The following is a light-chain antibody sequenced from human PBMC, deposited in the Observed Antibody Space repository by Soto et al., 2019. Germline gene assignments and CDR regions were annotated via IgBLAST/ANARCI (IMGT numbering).Light chain of an antibody. CDR2: GAS. CDR1: QSVSGN. V-gene: IGKV3-15*01. CDR3: HQYGNGAYT. Sequence: EVVMTQSPGTLSVSPGGRASLSCRASQSVSGNLAWYQQTPGQAPRLLIHGASTRATGIPASFSGSGSGTEFTLTITRLAPEDFAVYYCHQYGNGAYTFGQGTKVDIK. J-gene: IGKJ2*01.